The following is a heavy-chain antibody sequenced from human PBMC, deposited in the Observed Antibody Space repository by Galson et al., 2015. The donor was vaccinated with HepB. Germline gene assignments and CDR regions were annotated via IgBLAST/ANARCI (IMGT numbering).Heavy chain of an antibody. Sequence: QAPGQGLEWMGWISAYNGNTNYAQKLQGRVSMTTDTSTSTAYMELRSLRPDDTAVYYCASGRGGYYYYYGMDVWGQGTTVTVSS. J-gene: IGHJ6*02. CDR2: ISAYNGNT. V-gene: IGHV1-18*01. CDR3: ASGRGGYYYYYGMDV. D-gene: IGHD3-10*01.